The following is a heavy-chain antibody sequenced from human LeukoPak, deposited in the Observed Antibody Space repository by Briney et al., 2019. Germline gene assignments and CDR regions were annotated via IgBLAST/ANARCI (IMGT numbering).Heavy chain of an antibody. CDR3: ARIKVGATGIDY. J-gene: IGHJ4*02. CDR1: GFTFNSYW. V-gene: IGHV3-74*01. Sequence: GGSLRLSCAASGFTFNSYWMHWVRQAPGEGLVWVSRINTDGSLTNYADSVKGRFTFSRDNAKNTVYLEMNSLRAEDTAVYYCARIKVGATGIDYWGQGTLVTVSS. CDR2: INTDGSLT. D-gene: IGHD1-26*01.